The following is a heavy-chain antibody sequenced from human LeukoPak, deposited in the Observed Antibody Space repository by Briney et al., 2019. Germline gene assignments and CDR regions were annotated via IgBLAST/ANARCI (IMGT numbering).Heavy chain of an antibody. CDR2: ISYDGSNK. V-gene: IGHV3-30*04. D-gene: IGHD5-18*01. CDR1: GFTFSSYA. J-gene: IGHJ4*02. Sequence: GGSLRLSCAASGFTFSSYAMHWVRQAPGKGLEWVAVISYDGSNKYYADSVKGRFTISRDNSKNTLYLQMNSLRAEDTAVYYCARDRAWLQFWSWGQGTLVTVSS. CDR3: ARDRAWLQFWS.